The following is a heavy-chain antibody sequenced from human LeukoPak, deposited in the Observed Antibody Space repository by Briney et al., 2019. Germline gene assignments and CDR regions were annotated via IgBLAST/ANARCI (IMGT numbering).Heavy chain of an antibody. CDR3: ARDLSGSRGYYRHFDY. J-gene: IGHJ4*02. Sequence: SETLSLTCTVSGASIRSYYWSWIRQPPGKGLQWIGNIYYSGSTNYNPSLKSRVTISADTSNNQFSLKLSSVPSADTAGYTCARDLSGSRGYYRHFDYWGQGTLVTVSS. D-gene: IGHD3-22*01. CDR1: GASIRSYY. CDR2: IYYSGST. V-gene: IGHV4-59*01.